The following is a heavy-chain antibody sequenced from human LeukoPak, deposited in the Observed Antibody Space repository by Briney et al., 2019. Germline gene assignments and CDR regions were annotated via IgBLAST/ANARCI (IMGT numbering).Heavy chain of an antibody. CDR1: GXAFSSYW. V-gene: IGHV3-7*04. CDR2: IKGDESEI. Sequence: GGSLRLSCAASGXAFSSYWVSWVRQAPGKGLEWVAAIKGDESEIYYVDSVKGRFTISRDNTKNSLYLQMNNLRAEDTAVFYCARDVYWGQGTLVIVSS. CDR3: ARDVY. J-gene: IGHJ4*02.